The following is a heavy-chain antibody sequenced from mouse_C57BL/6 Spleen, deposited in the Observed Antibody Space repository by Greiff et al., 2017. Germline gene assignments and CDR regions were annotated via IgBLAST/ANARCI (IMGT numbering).Heavy chain of an antibody. V-gene: IGHV5-4*01. CDR2: ISAGGSYT. CDR3: ARGNGYFDY. J-gene: IGHJ2*01. Sequence: EVHLVESGGGLVKPGGSLKLSCAASGFTFSSYAMSWVRQTPEKRLEWVATISAGGSYTYYPDNVKGRFTISRDNAKNNLYLQMSHLKSEDTAMYYCARGNGYFDYWGQGTTLTVSS. CDR1: GFTFSSYA.